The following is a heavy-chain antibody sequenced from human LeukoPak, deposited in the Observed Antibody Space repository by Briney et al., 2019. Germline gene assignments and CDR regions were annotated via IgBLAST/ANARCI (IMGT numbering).Heavy chain of an antibody. CDR1: GFTFSTYT. J-gene: IGHJ4*02. CDR2: ISTSSIYI. Sequence: GGSLRLSCAASGFTFSTYTMNWVRQAPGKGLEWVSSISTSSIYIYYADSLKGRFTISRDNAKNSLYLQMSSLRAEDTAVYYCAKDHLPGIVVAGDYWGQGTLVTVSS. V-gene: IGHV3-21*04. CDR3: AKDHLPGIVVAGDY. D-gene: IGHD6-19*01.